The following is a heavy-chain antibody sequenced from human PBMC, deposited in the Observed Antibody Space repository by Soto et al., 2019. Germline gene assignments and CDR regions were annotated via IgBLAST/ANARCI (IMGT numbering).Heavy chain of an antibody. CDR1: GGTFSSYA. CDR3: ARDLEVAGTKRWFDS. J-gene: IGHJ5*01. Sequence: QVQLVQSGADVKKPGSSVKVSCKVSGGTFSSYAINWVRQAPGQGLEWMGGIIPIFGTANYAQKFQDRVTISADGSTSTAYVEVSSLRSEDTAMYYCARDLEVAGTKRWFDSWGQGTLVTVSS. CDR2: IIPIFGTA. D-gene: IGHD6-19*01. V-gene: IGHV1-69*01.